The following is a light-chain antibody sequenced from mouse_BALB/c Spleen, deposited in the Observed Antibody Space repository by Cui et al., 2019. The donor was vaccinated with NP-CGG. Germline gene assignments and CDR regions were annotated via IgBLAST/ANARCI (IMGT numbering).Light chain of an antibody. J-gene: IGLJ1*01. Sequence: QAVVTQESALTTSPGETVTLTCRQSTGTVTTSNYANWVQEKPDQLFTGLIGGTNNRAPGVPARFSGSLFGDKAALTITGAQTEDEAIYFCALWYSNHWVFGGGTKLTVL. CDR2: GTN. CDR3: ALWYSNHWV. CDR1: TGTVTTSNY. V-gene: IGLV1*01.